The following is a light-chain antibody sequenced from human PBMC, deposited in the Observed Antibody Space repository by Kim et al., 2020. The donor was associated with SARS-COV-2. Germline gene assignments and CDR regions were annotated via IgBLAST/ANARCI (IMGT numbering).Light chain of an antibody. Sequence: SPGERATLPCRASQSVGTFLGWYQQKPGQAPRLLIYDASNRATGIPARFSGSGSGTDFTLTIASLEPEDFAVYYCHQRSHRPRTFGQGTKVDIK. V-gene: IGKV3-11*01. CDR1: QSVGTF. CDR2: DAS. J-gene: IGKJ1*01. CDR3: HQRSHRPRT.